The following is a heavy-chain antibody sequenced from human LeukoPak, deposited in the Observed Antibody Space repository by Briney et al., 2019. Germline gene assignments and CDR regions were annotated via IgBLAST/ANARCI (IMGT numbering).Heavy chain of an antibody. V-gene: IGHV1-18*01. CDR1: GYTFTSYG. D-gene: IGHD1-26*01. J-gene: IGHJ6*03. CDR3: ARATSVVGAIPSHYYYYMDV. Sequence: ASVKVSCKASGYTFTSYGISWVRQAPGQGLEWMGWISVYNGNTNYAQKLQGRVTMTTDTSTSTAYMELRSLRSDDTAVYYCARATSVVGAIPSHYYYYMDVWGKGTTVTISS. CDR2: ISVYNGNT.